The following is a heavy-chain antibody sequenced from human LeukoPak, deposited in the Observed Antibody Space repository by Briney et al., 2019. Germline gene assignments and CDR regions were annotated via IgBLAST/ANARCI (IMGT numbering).Heavy chain of an antibody. Sequence: SETLSLTCTVSGGSISSGGYSWSWIRQPPGKGLEWVGYISQSGSTYYNPFLKSRVTISVDTSKNQFSLRLNSVTAADTAVYHCVRVGYSYGFDLWGQGTLVTVSS. CDR3: VRVGYSYGFDL. J-gene: IGHJ4*02. D-gene: IGHD5-18*01. V-gene: IGHV4-30-2*01. CDR1: GGSISSGGYS. CDR2: ISQSGST.